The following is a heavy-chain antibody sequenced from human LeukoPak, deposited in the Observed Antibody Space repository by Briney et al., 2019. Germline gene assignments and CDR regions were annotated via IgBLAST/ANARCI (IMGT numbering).Heavy chain of an antibody. CDR1: GFTFSDYY. Sequence: GGSLRLSCAASGFTFSDYYMSWIRQAPGKGLEWVSYISSSGSTIYYADSVKGRFTISRDNSKNTLYLQMNSLRAEDTAVYYCAKTEWLRLPYFDYWGQGTLVTVSS. CDR3: AKTEWLRLPYFDY. J-gene: IGHJ4*02. D-gene: IGHD5-12*01. CDR2: ISSSGSTI. V-gene: IGHV3-11*01.